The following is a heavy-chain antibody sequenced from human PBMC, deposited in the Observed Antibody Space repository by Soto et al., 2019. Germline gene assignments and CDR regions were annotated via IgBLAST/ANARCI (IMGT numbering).Heavy chain of an antibody. J-gene: IGHJ6*02. Sequence: PGGSLRLSCSASGFTFSSYAMHWVRQAPGKGLEYVSAISSNGGSTYYADSVKGRFTISRDNPKNTLYLQMSSLRAEDTAVYYCVKDPHYDILTGYPMDVWGQGTTVTVSS. CDR3: VKDPHYDILTGYPMDV. CDR2: ISSNGGST. V-gene: IGHV3-64D*06. D-gene: IGHD3-9*01. CDR1: GFTFSSYA.